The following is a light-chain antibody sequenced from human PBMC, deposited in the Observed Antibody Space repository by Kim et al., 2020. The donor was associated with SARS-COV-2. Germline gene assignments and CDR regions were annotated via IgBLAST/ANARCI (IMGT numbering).Light chain of an antibody. CDR1: SSDVGGYNY. CDR2: DVT. CDR3: SSYTSGGTV. J-gene: IGLJ2*01. Sequence: QSALTQPASVSGSPGQSIAISCTGTSSDVGGYNYVAWYQQHPGKAPQLIIYDVTNRPSGVSNRFSGSKSGSTASLTISGLQAEDEADYYCSSYTSGGTVFGGGTKVTVL. V-gene: IGLV2-14*03.